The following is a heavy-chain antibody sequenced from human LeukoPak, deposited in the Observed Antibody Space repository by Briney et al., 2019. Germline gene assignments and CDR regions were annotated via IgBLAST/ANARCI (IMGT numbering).Heavy chain of an antibody. Sequence: GGSLRLSCAASGFTFDDYDMSWVRQAPGKGLEWVSNINWHGGSANYADSVKGRFTISRDNAKNSLYLQMNSLRAEDTAVYYCARDRRSSGWYYYYYYMDVWGKGTTVTVSS. CDR1: GFTFDDYD. CDR3: ARDRRSSGWYYYYYYMDV. CDR2: INWHGGSA. J-gene: IGHJ6*03. D-gene: IGHD6-19*01. V-gene: IGHV3-20*04.